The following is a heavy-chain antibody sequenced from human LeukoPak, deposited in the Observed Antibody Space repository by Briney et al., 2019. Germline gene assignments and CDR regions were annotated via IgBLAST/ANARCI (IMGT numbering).Heavy chain of an antibody. CDR1: GYTFTSYA. CDR3: ARFLYCSSTSCYFHFDY. J-gene: IGHJ4*02. CDR2: ISAYNGNT. V-gene: IGHV1-18*01. D-gene: IGHD2-2*01. Sequence: ASVKVSCKASGYTFTSYAMHWVRQAPGQRLEWMGWISAYNGNTNYAQKLQGRVTMTTDTSTSTAYMELRSLRSDDTAVYYCARFLYCSSTSCYFHFDYWGQGTLVTVSS.